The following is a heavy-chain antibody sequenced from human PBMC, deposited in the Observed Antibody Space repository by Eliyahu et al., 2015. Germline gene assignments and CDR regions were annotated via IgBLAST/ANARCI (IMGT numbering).Heavy chain of an antibody. J-gene: IGHJ4*02. Sequence: QVQLVESGGGVVQPGKSLRLSCAASGFNFSTYGMHWVRQAPGKGLEWVAVISSVGSHRYYADSVKGRFTISRDNSNNTLYLHVDTLRPEDTAVYYCAQGWSRGILANLGVGWGQGALVTVSS. CDR1: GFNFSTYG. CDR3: AQGWSRGILANLGVG. V-gene: IGHV3-30*18. D-gene: IGHD3-10*01. CDR2: ISSVGSHR.